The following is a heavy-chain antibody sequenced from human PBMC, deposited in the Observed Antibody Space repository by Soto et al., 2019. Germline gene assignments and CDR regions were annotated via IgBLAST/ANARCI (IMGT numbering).Heavy chain of an antibody. CDR3: ASHTYYYDSSGYHRGMDV. D-gene: IGHD3-22*01. CDR1: GGSISSYY. J-gene: IGHJ6*02. Sequence: PSETLSLTCTVSGGSISSYYWSWILQPPGKGLEWIGYIYYSGSTNYNPSLKSRVTISVDTSKNQFSLKLSSVTAADTAVYYCASHTYYYDSSGYHRGMDVWGQGTTVTVSS. CDR2: IYYSGST. V-gene: IGHV4-59*08.